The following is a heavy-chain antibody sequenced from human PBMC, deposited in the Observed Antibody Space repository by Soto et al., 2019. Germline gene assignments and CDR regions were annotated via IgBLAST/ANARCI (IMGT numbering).Heavy chain of an antibody. V-gene: IGHV4-30-2*01. Sequence: KTSETLSLTCAVSGGSISSGGYSWSWIWQPPGKGLEWIGYIYHSGSTYYNPSLKSRVTISVDRSKNQFSLKLSSVTAADTAVYYCAREFIGMAGPYYYYGMDVWGQGTTVTVSS. D-gene: IGHD6-19*01. J-gene: IGHJ6*02. CDR3: AREFIGMAGPYYYYGMDV. CDR1: GGSISSGGYS. CDR2: IYHSGST.